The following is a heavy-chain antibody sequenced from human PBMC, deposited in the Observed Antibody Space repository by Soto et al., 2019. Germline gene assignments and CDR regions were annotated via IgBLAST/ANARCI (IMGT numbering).Heavy chain of an antibody. CDR2: VSAYNGYT. J-gene: IGHJ5*02. Sequence: ASVKVSCKASGFTFTRDGFTWARQGPGQGLEWLGWVSAYNGYTNYAQKNQGIVSMTTDSYTTTAYMELRGLTSDGTAVYYWGSATSRALGLRTWGPGTLVTVSS. CDR1: GFTFTRDG. D-gene: IGHD2-2*01. V-gene: IGHV1-18*01. CDR3: GSATSRALGLRT.